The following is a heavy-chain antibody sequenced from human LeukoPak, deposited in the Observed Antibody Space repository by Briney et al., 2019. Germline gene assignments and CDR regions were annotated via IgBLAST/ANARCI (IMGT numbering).Heavy chain of an antibody. J-gene: IGHJ5*02. CDR2: MYYSRSA. D-gene: IGHD2-21*02. CDR3: ARRVTSNWFDP. V-gene: IGHV4-59*08. Sequence: SETLSLTCTVSGGSISSYYWSWIRQPPGKGLEWIGFMYYSRSANYNPYLKSRVTISVDTSKYQFSLKLSSVTAADTAVYYCARRVTSNWFDPCGQGTLVTVSS. CDR1: GGSISSYY.